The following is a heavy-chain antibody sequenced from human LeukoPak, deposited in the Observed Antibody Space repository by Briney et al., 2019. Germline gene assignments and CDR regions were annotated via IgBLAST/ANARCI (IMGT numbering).Heavy chain of an antibody. Sequence: PSETLSLTCTVSGGSISSYYWSWIRQPPGKGLEWIGCIYYSGSTNYNPSLKSRVTISVDTSKNQFSLKLSSVTAADTAVYYCAVSSSWSLYYFDYWGQGTLVTVSS. D-gene: IGHD6-13*01. V-gene: IGHV4-59*08. CDR3: AVSSSWSLYYFDY. J-gene: IGHJ4*02. CDR2: IYYSGST. CDR1: GGSISSYY.